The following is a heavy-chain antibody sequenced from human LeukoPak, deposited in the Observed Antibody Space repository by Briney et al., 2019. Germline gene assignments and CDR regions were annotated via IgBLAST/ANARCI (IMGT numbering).Heavy chain of an antibody. V-gene: IGHV4-39*01. CDR1: GRSISSSINY. D-gene: IGHD2-21*01. CDR2: IYYSGSA. J-gene: IGHJ6*03. Sequence: SETLSLTCTVTGRSISSSINYSAWIRQPPGKGLEWIGSIYYSGSAYYKPSLKSRVTISVDTSKNQFSLKLSSVTAADTAVYYCARRLLHYYYMDVWGKGTTVTVSS. CDR3: ARRLLHYYYMDV.